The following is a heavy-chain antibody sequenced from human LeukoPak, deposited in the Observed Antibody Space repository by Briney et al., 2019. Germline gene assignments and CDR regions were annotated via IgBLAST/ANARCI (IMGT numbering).Heavy chain of an antibody. D-gene: IGHD2-2*01. Sequence: GASVKVSCKASGYTFTGYYMHWVRQAPGQGLEWMGWINPNSGGTNYAQKFQGRVTMTRDTSISTAYMKLSRLRSDDTAVYYCARGGVVPAAIPMDWFDPWGQGTLVTVSS. CDR2: INPNSGGT. V-gene: IGHV1-2*02. J-gene: IGHJ5*02. CDR1: GYTFTGYY. CDR3: ARGGVVPAAIPMDWFDP.